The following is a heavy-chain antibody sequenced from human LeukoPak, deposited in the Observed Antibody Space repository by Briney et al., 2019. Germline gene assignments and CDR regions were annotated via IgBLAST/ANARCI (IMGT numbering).Heavy chain of an antibody. CDR3: ARGNPRYFDY. J-gene: IGHJ4*02. CDR2: TYYRSKWYN. V-gene: IGHV6-1*01. Sequence: SRTLSLTCAISGDTVSTNSATWNWVTQSPPRGLEWLGRTYYRSKWYNNAGASVKSRIIINPHTSKNQFSLQLNSVTPEDTAVYYCARGNPRYFDYWGQGTLVTVSS. CDR1: GDTVSTNSAT.